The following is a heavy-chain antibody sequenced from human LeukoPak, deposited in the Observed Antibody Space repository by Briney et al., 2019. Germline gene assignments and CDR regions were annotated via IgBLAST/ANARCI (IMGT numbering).Heavy chain of an antibody. Sequence: PSETLSLTCTVSGGSISSYHWSWIRQPPGKGLEWIGHISYSGLTNYNPSLKSRVTISVDTSKNQFSLKLSSVTAADTAVYYCARHAYYYDRSGSYEAFDIWGQGTMVTVSS. CDR2: ISYSGLT. D-gene: IGHD3-22*01. CDR3: ARHAYYYDRSGSYEAFDI. CDR1: GGSISSYH. V-gene: IGHV4-59*08. J-gene: IGHJ3*02.